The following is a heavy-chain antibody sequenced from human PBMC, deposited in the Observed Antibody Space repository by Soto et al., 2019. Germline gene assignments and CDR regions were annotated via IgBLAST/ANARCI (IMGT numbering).Heavy chain of an antibody. V-gene: IGHV3-48*03. CDR1: GFTFSSYE. Sequence: GGSLRLSCAASGFTFSSYEMNWVRQAPGKGLEWVSYISSSGSTIYYADSVKGRFTISRDNAKNSLYLQMNSLRAEDTAVYYCARARDYYDSSGYYYRNWFDPWGQGTLVTGSS. D-gene: IGHD3-22*01. CDR3: ARARDYYDSSGYYYRNWFDP. CDR2: ISSSGSTI. J-gene: IGHJ5*02.